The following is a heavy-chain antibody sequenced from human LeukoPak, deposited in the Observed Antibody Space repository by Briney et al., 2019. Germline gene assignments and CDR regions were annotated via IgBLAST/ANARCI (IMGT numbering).Heavy chain of an antibody. CDR1: GYSISSGYY. CDR2: IYYSGST. CDR3: ARYRGGSGYHFDY. Sequence: SETLSLTCTVSGYSISSGYYWGWIRQPPGKGLEWIGYIYYSGSTNYNPSLKSRVTISVDTSKNQFSLKLTSVTAADTAVYYCARYRGGSGYHFDYWGQGTLVTVSS. V-gene: IGHV4-38-2*02. J-gene: IGHJ4*02. D-gene: IGHD5-12*01.